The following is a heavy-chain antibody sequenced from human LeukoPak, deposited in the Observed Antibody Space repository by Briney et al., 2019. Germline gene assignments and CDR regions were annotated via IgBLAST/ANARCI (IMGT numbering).Heavy chain of an antibody. CDR3: ARDGRSRGLSHVNFDY. J-gene: IGHJ4*02. CDR2: ISSSGMTK. V-gene: IGHV3-48*03. Sequence: PGGSLRLSCAASGFPFSSYEMNWVRKAPGKGLEWVSYISSSGMTKYYAVSVKGRFTMSRDNAKNSLYLQLNSLRAEDTAVYYCARDGRSRGLSHVNFDYWGQGILVTVSS. D-gene: IGHD3-16*02. CDR1: GFPFSSYE.